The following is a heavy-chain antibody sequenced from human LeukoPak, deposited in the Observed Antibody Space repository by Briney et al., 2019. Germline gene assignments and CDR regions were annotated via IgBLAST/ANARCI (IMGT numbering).Heavy chain of an antibody. D-gene: IGHD3-3*01. Sequence: SETLSLTCAVYGGSFSGYYWSWIRQPPGKGLEWIGEINHSRSTNYNPSLKSRVTISVDTSKNQFSLKLSSVTAADTAVYYCARGSYVILRFLEWAIYYFDYWGQGTLVTVSS. J-gene: IGHJ4*02. V-gene: IGHV4-34*01. CDR2: INHSRST. CDR1: GGSFSGYY. CDR3: ARGSYVILRFLEWAIYYFDY.